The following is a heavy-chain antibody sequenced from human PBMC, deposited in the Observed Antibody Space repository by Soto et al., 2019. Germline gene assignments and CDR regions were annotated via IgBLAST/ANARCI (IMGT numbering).Heavy chain of an antibody. V-gene: IGHV1-18*04. Sequence: ASVKVSCKASGYTFTSYGISWVRQAPGQGLEWMGWISAYNGNTNYAQKLQGRVTMTTDTSTSTAYMEVNSLRFDDTAVYYCTASLEGGEYGANSAFDYWGQGTLVTVSS. CDR2: ISAYNGNT. CDR3: TASLEGGEYGANSAFDY. CDR1: GYTFTSYG. D-gene: IGHD4-17*01. J-gene: IGHJ4*02.